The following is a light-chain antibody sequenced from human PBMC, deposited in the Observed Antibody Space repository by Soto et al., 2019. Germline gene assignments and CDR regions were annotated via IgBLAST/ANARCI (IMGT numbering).Light chain of an antibody. CDR1: SSDVGGYNY. CDR3: SSYASRSTLV. CDR2: EVA. Sequence: QSVLTQPASVSGSPGQSITISCTGTSSDVGGYNYVSWYQLHPGKAPKLTIYEVANRPSGVSNRFSGSQSGNTASLTISGLQAEDEADYYCSSYASRSTLVFGGGTKLTVL. V-gene: IGLV2-14*01. J-gene: IGLJ2*01.